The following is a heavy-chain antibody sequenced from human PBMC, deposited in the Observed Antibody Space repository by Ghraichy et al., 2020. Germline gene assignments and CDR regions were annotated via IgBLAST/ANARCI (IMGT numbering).Heavy chain of an antibody. CDR3: ARDYDVWSGYLDY. CDR2: IKHDGIEK. D-gene: IGHD3-3*01. V-gene: IGHV3-7*03. J-gene: IGHJ4*02. Sequence: NIKHDGIEKYYVDSVKGIFTISRDNAKNSLYLQMNSLRAEDTAVYYCARDYDVWSGYLDYLGQ.